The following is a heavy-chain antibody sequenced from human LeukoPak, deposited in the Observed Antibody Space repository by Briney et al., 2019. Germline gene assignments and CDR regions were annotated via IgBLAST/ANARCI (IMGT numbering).Heavy chain of an antibody. CDR3: ARDYSNLGFDF. V-gene: IGHV3-11*01. J-gene: IGHJ4*02. CDR2: ISGGGDII. CDR1: RFTFSGYY. D-gene: IGHD4-11*01. Sequence: GGSLRLSCAASRFTFSGYYMNWIRQAPGKGLEWVSYISGGGDIIKYADSAKGRFTISRGNAKNSLYLQMNSLRAEDTAVYYCARDYSNLGFDFWGQGTLVTVSS.